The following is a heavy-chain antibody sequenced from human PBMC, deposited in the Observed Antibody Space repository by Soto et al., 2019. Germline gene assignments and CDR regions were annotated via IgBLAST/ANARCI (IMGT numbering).Heavy chain of an antibody. J-gene: IGHJ5*02. CDR1: GGSISSYY. CDR2: IYYSGST. V-gene: IGHV4-59*01. D-gene: IGHD3-10*01. Sequence: SETLSLTCTVSGGSISSYYWSWIRQPPGKGLEWIGYIYYSGSTNYNPSLKSRVTISVDTSKNQFSLKLSSVTAADTAVYYCARAGEYYYGSGMVRNWFDPWGQGTLVTVSS. CDR3: ARAGEYYYGSGMVRNWFDP.